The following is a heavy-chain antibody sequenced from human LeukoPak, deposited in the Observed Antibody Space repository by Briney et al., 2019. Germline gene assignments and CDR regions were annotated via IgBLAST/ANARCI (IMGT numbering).Heavy chain of an antibody. J-gene: IGHJ4*02. Sequence: PGGSLRLSCAASGFTFSSYEMNWVRQAPGKGLEWVSYISSSGSTIYYADSVKGRFTISRDNAKNSLYLQMNSLRAEDTAVYYCGRDGYIGGTIRVFDYLGQGTLVTVSS. D-gene: IGHD5-12*01. V-gene: IGHV3-48*03. CDR3: GRDGYIGGTIRVFDY. CDR2: ISSSGSTI. CDR1: GFTFSSYE.